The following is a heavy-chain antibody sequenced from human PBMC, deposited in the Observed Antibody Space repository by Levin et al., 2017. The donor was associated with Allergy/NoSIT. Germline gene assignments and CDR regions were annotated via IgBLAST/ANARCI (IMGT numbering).Heavy chain of an antibody. CDR3: AKCSGGSCYNAFDI. J-gene: IGHJ3*02. CDR2: ISGSAEST. Sequence: LSLTCAASGFTFSNYGMSWVRQAPGKGLAWVSAISGSAESTYYSDSVKGRFTISRDTSKNTLYLQMNSLKAEDTAVYYCAKCSGGSCYNAFDIWGQGTMVTVSS. D-gene: IGHD2-15*01. CDR1: GFTFSNYG. V-gene: IGHV3-23*01.